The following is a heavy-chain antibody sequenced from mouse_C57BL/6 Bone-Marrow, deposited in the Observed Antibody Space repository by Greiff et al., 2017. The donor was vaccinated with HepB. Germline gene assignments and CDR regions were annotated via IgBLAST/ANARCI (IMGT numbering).Heavy chain of an antibody. CDR1: GFTFSDYY. D-gene: IGHD2-3*01. CDR2: ISNGGGST. CDR3: AREGGIYDGYPYAMDY. V-gene: IGHV5-12*01. Sequence: EVKVVESGGGLVQPGGSLKLSCAASGFTFSDYYMYWVRQTPEKRLEWVAYISNGGGSTYYPDTVKGRFTISRDNAKNTLYLQMSRLKSEDTAMYYCAREGGIYDGYPYAMDYWGQGTSVTVSS. J-gene: IGHJ4*01.